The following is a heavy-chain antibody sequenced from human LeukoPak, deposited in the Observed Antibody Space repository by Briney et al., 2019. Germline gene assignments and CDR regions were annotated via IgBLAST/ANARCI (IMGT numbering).Heavy chain of an antibody. J-gene: IGHJ4*02. CDR3: ARVVAVAVYDY. CDR2: IYYSGST. V-gene: IGHV4-59*01. CDR1: GASISSYY. Sequence: PSETLSLTCTVSGASISSYYWSWIRQPPGKGLEWIGYIYYSGSTNHNPSLKSRVTISVDTSKNQFSLNLSSVTAADTAVYYCARVVAVAVYDYWGQGTLVTVSS. D-gene: IGHD6-19*01.